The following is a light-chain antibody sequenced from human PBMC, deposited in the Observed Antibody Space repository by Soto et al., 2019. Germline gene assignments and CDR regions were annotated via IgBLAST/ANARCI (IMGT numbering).Light chain of an antibody. CDR1: QSVSSNS. CDR3: QHQGSSPLFT. CDR2: GAA. V-gene: IGKV3-20*01. J-gene: IGKJ3*01. Sequence: EIVLTQSPGSLSSSPGERATLSCRASQSVSSNSFAWYQQKPGPAPRLLIYGAASKTVGIPDRFSGSGYGTDFTCTISIMEPQDFAVYYCQHQGSSPLFTFGPGTKVDIK.